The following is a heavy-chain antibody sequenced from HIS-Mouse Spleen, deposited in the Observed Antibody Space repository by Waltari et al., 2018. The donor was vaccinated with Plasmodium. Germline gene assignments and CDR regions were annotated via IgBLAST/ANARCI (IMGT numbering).Heavy chain of an antibody. CDR1: GFSLSTIGMC. Sequence: QVTLRESGPALVKPTQTLPLTCTFSGFSLSTIGMCVSWIRQPQGKALEWLARIDWDDDKYYSTSLKTRLTISKDTSKNQVVLTMTNMDPVDTATYYCARTTYSSSSAKYYYYGMDVWGQGTTVIVSS. CDR2: IDWDDDK. V-gene: IGHV2-70*15. CDR3: ARTTYSSSSAKYYYYGMDV. D-gene: IGHD6-6*01. J-gene: IGHJ6*02.